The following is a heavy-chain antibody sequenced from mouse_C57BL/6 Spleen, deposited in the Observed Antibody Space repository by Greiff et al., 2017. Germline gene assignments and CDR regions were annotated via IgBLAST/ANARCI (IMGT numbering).Heavy chain of an antibody. CDR3: ARFYYYGSSRYWYFDV. CDR1: GYTFTSYW. V-gene: IGHV1-53*01. Sequence: VQLQQPGTELVKPGASVKLSCKASGYTFTSYWMHWVNQRPGQGLEWIGNINPSNGGTNYNEKFKSRATLTVDKASSTAYMQLSSLTSEDPAVYYCARFYYYGSSRYWYFDVWGTGTTVTVSS. CDR2: INPSNGGT. D-gene: IGHD1-1*01. J-gene: IGHJ1*03.